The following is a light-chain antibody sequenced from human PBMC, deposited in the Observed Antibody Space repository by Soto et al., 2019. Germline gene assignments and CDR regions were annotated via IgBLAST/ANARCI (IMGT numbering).Light chain of an antibody. CDR3: CSYAGRYTWV. CDR2: AVT. Sequence: QSALTQPHSVSGSPGQSVTISCTGTSSDVGAYNYVSWYQQHPGKAPKFMIYAVTRRPSGVPDRFSGSKSGNTASLTISGLQAEDEAAYYCCSYAGRYTWVFGVGTKLTVL. V-gene: IGLV2-11*01. CDR1: SSDVGAYNY. J-gene: IGLJ3*02.